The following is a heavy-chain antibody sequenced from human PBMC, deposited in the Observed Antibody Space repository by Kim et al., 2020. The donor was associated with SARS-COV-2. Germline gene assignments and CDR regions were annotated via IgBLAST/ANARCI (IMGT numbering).Heavy chain of an antibody. D-gene: IGHD1-7*01. CDR3: SWNYRAPNWFDP. CDR2: IKSKTDGGTT. Sequence: GGSLRLSCAASGFTFSNAWMSWVRQAPGKGLEWVGRIKSKTDGGTTDYAAPVKGRFTISRDDSKNTLYLQMNSLKTEDTAVYYCSWNYRAPNWFDPWGQGTLVTVSS. J-gene: IGHJ5*02. CDR1: GFTFSNAW. V-gene: IGHV3-15*01.